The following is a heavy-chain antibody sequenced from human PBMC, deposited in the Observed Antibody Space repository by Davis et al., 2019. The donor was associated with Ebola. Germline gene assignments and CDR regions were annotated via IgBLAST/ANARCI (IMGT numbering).Heavy chain of an antibody. V-gene: IGHV3-48*02. J-gene: IGHJ4*02. CDR2: ISSSSSTI. CDR1: GFTFGDYA. Sequence: GGSLRLSCTASGFTFGDYAMSWVRQAPGKGLEWVSYISSSSSTIYYADSVKGRFTISRDNAKNSLYLQMNSLRDEDTAVYYCAREPCDYWGQGTLVTVSS. CDR3: AREPCDY.